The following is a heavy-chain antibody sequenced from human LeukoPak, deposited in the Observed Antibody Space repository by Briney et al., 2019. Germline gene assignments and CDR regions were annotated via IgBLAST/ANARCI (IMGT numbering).Heavy chain of an antibody. V-gene: IGHV3-30*09. D-gene: IGHD4-11*01. CDR1: GFSFSNYA. J-gene: IGHJ3*02. CDR3: ARPTTVTTIAADAFDI. Sequence: GGSLRLSCAASGFSFSNYAMHWVRQAPGKGLEGVAVISFEINNKYYADSVKGRFAISRDNSKNTLYLQMNSLRPEDTAVYYCARPTTVTTIAADAFDIWGQGTMVTVSS. CDR2: ISFEINNK.